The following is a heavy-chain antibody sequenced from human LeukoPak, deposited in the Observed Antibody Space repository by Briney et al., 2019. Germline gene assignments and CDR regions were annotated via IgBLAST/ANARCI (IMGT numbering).Heavy chain of an antibody. D-gene: IGHD2-2*01. J-gene: IGHJ4*02. CDR3: ARESGVYCSSTSCYRSTIFDY. CDR2: ISGSGGST. Sequence: GGSLRLSCAASGFTFSSYAMSWVRQAPGKGLEWVSAISGSGGSTYYADSVKGRFTISRDNSKNSLHLQMNSLRAEDTAVYYCARESGVYCSSTSCYRSTIFDYWGQGTLVTVSS. V-gene: IGHV3-23*01. CDR1: GFTFSSYA.